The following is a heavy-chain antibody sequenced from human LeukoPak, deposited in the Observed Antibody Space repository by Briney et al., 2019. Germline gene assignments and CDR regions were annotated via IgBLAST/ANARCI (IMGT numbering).Heavy chain of an antibody. J-gene: IGHJ4*02. V-gene: IGHV4-39*07. CDR1: GGSINSTNYN. D-gene: IGHD1-26*01. CDR3: ARSGATSSLAIY. Sequence: PSETLSLTCTVSGGSINSTNYNWGWIRQPPRRGPEWLASVYYSGLTYYNSSLKSRVTISVDRSKNQFSLKLSSVTAADTAVYYCARSGATSSLAIYWGQGTLVTVSS. CDR2: VYYSGLT.